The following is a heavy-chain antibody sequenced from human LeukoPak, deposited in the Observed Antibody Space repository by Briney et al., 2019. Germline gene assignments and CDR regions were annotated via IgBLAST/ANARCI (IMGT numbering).Heavy chain of an antibody. D-gene: IGHD5-18*01. CDR2: ISGSGGTA. V-gene: IGHV3-23*01. J-gene: IGHJ3*02. CDR1: GFTFSIYA. CDR3: AKDKGPGYSYGNVAFDI. Sequence: GGSLRLSCAASGFTFSIYAMSWVRQAPGKGLEWVSAISGSGGTAYYADSVKGRFTISRDNSKNTLYLQMNSLRAEDTAVYYCAKDKGPGYSYGNVAFDIWGQGTMVTVSS.